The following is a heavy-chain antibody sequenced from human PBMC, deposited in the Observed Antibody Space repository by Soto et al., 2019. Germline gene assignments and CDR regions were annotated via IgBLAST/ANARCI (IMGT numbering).Heavy chain of an antibody. J-gene: IGHJ4*02. V-gene: IGHV3-30*18. CDR3: AKDKGVTSLDS. CDR1: GLNFRAAG. CDR2: ISSDGNDK. Sequence: GGSLRLSCAASGLNFRAAGIHWVRQAPGKGLEWVAFISSDGNDKYYADSVKGRFTISRDDSMNSLYLQMNTLRADDSAVYYCAKDKGVTSLDSWGQGTLVTVSS. D-gene: IGHD3-10*01.